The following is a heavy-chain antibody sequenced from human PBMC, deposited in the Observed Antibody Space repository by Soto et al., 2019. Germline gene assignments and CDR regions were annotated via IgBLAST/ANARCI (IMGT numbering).Heavy chain of an antibody. V-gene: IGHV4-38-2*01. D-gene: IGHD4-17*01. CDR2: INHRGNS. J-gene: IGHJ4*02. CDR3: VRSGDDYGSYIDY. CDR1: GYSISSGYY. Sequence: SETLSLTCDVSGYSISSGYYWAWVRQPPGKGMEWIGSINHRGNSYYNPSLKSRVTIPVDTSKNQGSLKVSSVTAADTAVYYCVRSGDDYGSYIDYWGQGTLVTVSS.